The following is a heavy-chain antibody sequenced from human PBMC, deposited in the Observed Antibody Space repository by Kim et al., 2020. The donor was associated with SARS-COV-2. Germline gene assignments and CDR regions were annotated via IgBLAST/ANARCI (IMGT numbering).Heavy chain of an antibody. CDR3: PGGRVGALGTAPSAH. D-gene: IGHD5-18*01. CDR1: GYMFSVYY. J-gene: IGHJ1*01. CDR2: IKPSSGET. V-gene: IGHV1-2*06. Sequence: ASVKVSCMTSGYMFSVYYIHWVRQAPGHGLEWMGRIKPSSGETNFAQKFQGRVIMTTDTSVRTAYMEISGLRPDDTAFYFCPGGRVGALGTAPSAHWAQG.